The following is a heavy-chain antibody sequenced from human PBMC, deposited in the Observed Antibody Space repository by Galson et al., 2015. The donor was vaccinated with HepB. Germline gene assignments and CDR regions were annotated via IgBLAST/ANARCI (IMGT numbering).Heavy chain of an antibody. CDR3: AREDRKGVAYYSGMAV. V-gene: IGHV1-18*04. CDR2: ISAYNGNT. Sequence: SVKVSCKASGYTFTSYGISWVRQAPGQGLEWMGWISAYNGNTNYAQKLQGRVTMTTDTSTSTAYMELRSLRSDDTAVYYCAREDRKGVAYYSGMAVWAKGPRSPSP. CDR1: GYTFTSYG. J-gene: IGHJ6*02.